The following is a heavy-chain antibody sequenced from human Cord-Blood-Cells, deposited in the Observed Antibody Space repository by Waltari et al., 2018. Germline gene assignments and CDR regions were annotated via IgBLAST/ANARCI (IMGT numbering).Heavy chain of an antibody. Sequence: QVQLQQWGAGLLKPSETLSPTCAVYGGSLPGDYWSWIRPPPGKGLEWIVEINHSGSTNYNPSLKSRVTISVDTSKNQFSLKLSSVTAADTAVYYCARTGGYDAFDIWGQGTMVTDSS. CDR1: GGSLPGDY. J-gene: IGHJ3*02. CDR3: ARTGGYDAFDI. V-gene: IGHV4-34*01. D-gene: IGHD3-10*01. CDR2: INHSGST.